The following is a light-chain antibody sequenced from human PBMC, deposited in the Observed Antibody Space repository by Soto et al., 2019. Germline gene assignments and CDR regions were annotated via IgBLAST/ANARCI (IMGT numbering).Light chain of an antibody. CDR1: SSDVGGYNY. CDR2: EVS. V-gene: IGLV2-8*01. Sequence: QSVLTQPPSASGSPGQSVTISCTGTSSDVGGYNYVSWYQQHPGKAPKLMIYEVSKRPSGVPDRFSGSKSGNTASLTVSGLQAEDDADYYSTSYAGSNNVFGTGTKVTVL. J-gene: IGLJ1*01. CDR3: TSYAGSNNV.